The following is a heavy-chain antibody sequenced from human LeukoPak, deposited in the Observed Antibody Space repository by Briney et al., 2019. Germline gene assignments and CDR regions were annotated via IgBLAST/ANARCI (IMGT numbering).Heavy chain of an antibody. Sequence: AAVKVSCKPSGYTFTTYYMHSVRQAPGQGLEWMGWINPNSGDTNHAQNFQGRVTLTRDTSISTAYMELSSLRSDDSAVYYCAGEYCSGGSCRQGFDYWGQGTLVTVSS. V-gene: IGHV1-2*02. D-gene: IGHD2-15*01. CDR1: GYTFTTYY. J-gene: IGHJ4*02. CDR3: AGEYCSGGSCRQGFDY. CDR2: INPNSGDT.